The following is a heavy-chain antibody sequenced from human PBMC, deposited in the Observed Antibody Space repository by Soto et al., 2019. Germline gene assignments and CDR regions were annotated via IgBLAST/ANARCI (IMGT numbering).Heavy chain of an antibody. J-gene: IGHJ4*02. V-gene: IGHV5-51*01. Sequence: GESLKISCKGSGYSFTSYWIGWVRQMPGKGLEWMGIIYPGDSDTRYSPSFQGQVTISADKSISTAYLQWSSLKASDTAMYYCARHEDYCSGGSCYAPIDYWGQGTLVTVSS. CDR3: ARHEDYCSGGSCYAPIDY. CDR2: IYPGDSDT. CDR1: GYSFTSYW. D-gene: IGHD2-15*01.